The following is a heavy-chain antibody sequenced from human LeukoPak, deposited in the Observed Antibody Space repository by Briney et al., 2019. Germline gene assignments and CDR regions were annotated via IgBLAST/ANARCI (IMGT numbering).Heavy chain of an antibody. CDR3: ARLDYDENENWFDP. V-gene: IGHV5-51*01. CDR1: GYSFTTYW. Sequence: GESLKISCKVSGYSFTTYWIAWVRQMPGKGLEWMGIIYPGDSDTRYSPSFQGQVTISADKSISTAYLQWSSLKASDTAMYYCARLDYDENENWFDPWGQGTLVTVSS. CDR2: IYPGDSDT. J-gene: IGHJ5*02. D-gene: IGHD4-17*01.